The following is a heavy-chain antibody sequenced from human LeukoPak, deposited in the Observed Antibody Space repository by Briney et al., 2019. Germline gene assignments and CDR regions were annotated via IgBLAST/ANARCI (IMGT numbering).Heavy chain of an antibody. D-gene: IGHD6-13*01. J-gene: IGHJ4*02. CDR3: ARTRIAAAGIYYFDY. CDR1: GGSISSGSYY. CDR2: IYTSGST. V-gene: IGHV4-61*02. Sequence: SQTLSLTCTVSGGSISSGSYYWSWIRQPAGKGLEWIGRIYTSGSTNYNPSLKSRVTISVDTSKNQFSLKLSSVTAADTAVCYCARTRIAAAGIYYFDYWGQGTLVTVSS.